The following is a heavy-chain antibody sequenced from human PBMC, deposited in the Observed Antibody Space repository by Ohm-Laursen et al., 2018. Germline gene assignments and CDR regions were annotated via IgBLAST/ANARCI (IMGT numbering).Heavy chain of an antibody. J-gene: IGHJ6*02. Sequence: GSLRLSCSATGFTFSSYWMSWVRQAPGKGLEWVANIKQDGSEKYYVDSVKGRFTISRDNAKNSLYLQMNSLRAEDTAVYYCARPSSGYYYGMDVWGQGTTVTVSS. CDR1: GFTFSSYW. V-gene: IGHV3-7*01. CDR2: IKQDGSEK. CDR3: ARPSSGYYYGMDV.